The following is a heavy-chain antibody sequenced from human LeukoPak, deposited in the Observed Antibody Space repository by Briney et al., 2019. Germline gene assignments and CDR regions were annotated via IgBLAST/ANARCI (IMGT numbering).Heavy chain of an antibody. D-gene: IGHD3-10*01. J-gene: IGHJ4*02. CDR1: GYTFTGYY. Sequence: ASVKVSCKASGYTFTGYYMHWVRQAPGQGLEWMGWINPNSGGTNYAQKFQGRVTMTRDTSISTAYMELSRLRSDDTAVYYCARPNYGSGSPFDYWGQGTLVTVSS. CDR2: INPNSGGT. CDR3: ARPNYGSGSPFDY. V-gene: IGHV1-2*02.